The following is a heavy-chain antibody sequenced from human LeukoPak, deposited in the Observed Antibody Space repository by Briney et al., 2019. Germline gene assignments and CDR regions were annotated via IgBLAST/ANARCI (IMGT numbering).Heavy chain of an antibody. D-gene: IGHD3-3*01. V-gene: IGHV3-23*01. CDR1: GFTFSSYA. CDR3: AKGYPGVVIIYYFDY. J-gene: IGHJ4*02. CDR2: ISGSGDRT. Sequence: GGSLRLSCVASGFTFSSYAVSWVRQAPGKGLEWVSTISGSGDRTYYADSVKGRFTISRDNSKNTLHLQMNSLRAEDTAVYYCAKGYPGVVIIYYFDYWGQGTLVTVSS.